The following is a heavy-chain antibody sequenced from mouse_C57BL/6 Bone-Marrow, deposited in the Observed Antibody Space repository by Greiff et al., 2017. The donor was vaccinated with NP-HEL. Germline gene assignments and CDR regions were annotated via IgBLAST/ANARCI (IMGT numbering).Heavy chain of an antibody. Sequence: QVQLQQPGAELVMPGASVKLSCKASGYTFTSYWMHWVKQRPGQGLEWIGEIDPSDSYTNYNQKFKGKSTLTVDKSSSTAYMQLSSLTSEDSAVYYCASSRGITTVVGDYWGQGTTLTVSA. CDR1: GYTFTSYW. V-gene: IGHV1-69*01. J-gene: IGHJ2*01. CDR3: ASSRGITTVVGDY. D-gene: IGHD1-1*01. CDR2: IDPSDSYT.